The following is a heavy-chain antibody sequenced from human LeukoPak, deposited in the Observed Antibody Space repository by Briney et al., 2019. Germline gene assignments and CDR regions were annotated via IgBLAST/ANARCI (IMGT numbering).Heavy chain of an antibody. CDR1: GGSLSGYY. J-gene: IGHJ6*02. Sequence: SETLSLTCAVYGGSLSGYYWSWIRQPPGKGLEWIGEINHSGSTNYNPSLKSRVTISVDTSKNQGSLKLSSVTAADTAVYYCARGPHCSTTSCYGYYYYGMDVWGQGTTVTVSS. D-gene: IGHD2-2*01. CDR2: INHSGST. V-gene: IGHV4-34*01. CDR3: ARGPHCSTTSCYGYYYYGMDV.